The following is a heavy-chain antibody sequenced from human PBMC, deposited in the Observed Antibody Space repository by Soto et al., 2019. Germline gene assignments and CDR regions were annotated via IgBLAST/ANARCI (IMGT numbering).Heavy chain of an antibody. CDR1: GYTFTSYA. V-gene: IGHV1-3*01. D-gene: IGHD5-18*01. CDR2: INAGNGNT. J-gene: IGHJ4*02. CDR3: ARLDTAMVPIVADKR. Sequence: ASVKFSCKASGYTFTSYAMHWERQAPGQRLEWMGWINAGNGNTKYSQKFQGRVTITRDTSASTAYMELSSLRSEDTAVYYCARLDTAMVPIVADKRWGQGSLVTVSS.